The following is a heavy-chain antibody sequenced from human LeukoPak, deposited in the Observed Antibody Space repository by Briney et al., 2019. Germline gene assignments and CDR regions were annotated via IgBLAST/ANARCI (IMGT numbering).Heavy chain of an antibody. D-gene: IGHD2-21*02. Sequence: KAGGTLRLSCAASGFTFSSYSMNWVRQAPGKGLEWVSPISSSSSYIYYADSVKGRFTISGDNAKNSLYLQMNSLRAEDTAVYYCARSDGDPGPWGQGTLVTVSS. J-gene: IGHJ5*02. CDR1: GFTFSSYS. CDR3: ARSDGDPGP. CDR2: ISSSSSYI. V-gene: IGHV3-21*01.